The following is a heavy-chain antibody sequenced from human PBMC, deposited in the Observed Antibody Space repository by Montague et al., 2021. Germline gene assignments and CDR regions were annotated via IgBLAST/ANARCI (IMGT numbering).Heavy chain of an antibody. CDR1: GGSMSTYY. V-gene: IGHV4-59*13. J-gene: IGHJ3*02. CDR2: ICDSMST. D-gene: IGHD7-27*01. CDR3: ASESTRGWPLGAFDI. Sequence: SETLSLTCTVSGGSMSTYYWSWIRQPPGKGVGWIGDICDSMSTNYNPYLENRVTIAVDTSKNQCSLKLSSVTAPVTAVYYCASESTRGWPLGAFDIWGQGTMVTVSS.